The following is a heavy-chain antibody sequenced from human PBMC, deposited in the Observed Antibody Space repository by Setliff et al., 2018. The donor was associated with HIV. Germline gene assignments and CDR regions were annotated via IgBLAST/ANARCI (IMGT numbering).Heavy chain of an antibody. D-gene: IGHD3-22*01. Sequence: SETLSLTCTVSGGSISSDSYYWSWIRQPAGKGLEWIGEIYHSGSTKYNPPLKSRVTISVDKSKNQFSLKLSSVTAADTAVYYCARSITMIIVAPGAFDIWGQGTMVTVSS. V-gene: IGHV4-61*10. J-gene: IGHJ3*02. CDR1: GGSISSDSYY. CDR2: IYHSGST. CDR3: ARSITMIIVAPGAFDI.